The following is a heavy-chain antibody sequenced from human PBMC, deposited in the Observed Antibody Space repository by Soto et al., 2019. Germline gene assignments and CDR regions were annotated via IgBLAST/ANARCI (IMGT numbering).Heavy chain of an antibody. D-gene: IGHD3-10*01. V-gene: IGHV1-18*01. CDR3: ARGALLWFGELLYSGWFDP. CDR1: GYTFTSYG. Sequence: ASVKVSCKASGYTFTSYGISWVRQAPGQGLEWMGWISAYNGNTNYAQKPQGRVTMTTDTSTSTAYMELRSLRSDDTAVYYCARGALLWFGELLYSGWFDPWGQGTLVTVSS. J-gene: IGHJ5*02. CDR2: ISAYNGNT.